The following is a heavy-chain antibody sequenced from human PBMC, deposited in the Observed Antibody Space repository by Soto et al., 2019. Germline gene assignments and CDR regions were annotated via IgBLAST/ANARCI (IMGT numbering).Heavy chain of an antibody. Sequence: PSETLSLTCAVSGDSITSSYWSWIRQPPGKGLEWIGYIYYSGSTNYNPSLKSRVTISVDTSKNQFSLKLSSVTAADTAVYYCARHKKYYDILTGYLGFDYYYGMDVWGQGTTVTVS. D-gene: IGHD3-9*01. CDR2: IYYSGST. CDR3: ARHKKYYDILTGYLGFDYYYGMDV. V-gene: IGHV4-59*08. CDR1: GDSITSSY. J-gene: IGHJ6*02.